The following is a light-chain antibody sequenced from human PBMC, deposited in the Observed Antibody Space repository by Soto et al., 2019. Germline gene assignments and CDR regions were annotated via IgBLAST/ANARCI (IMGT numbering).Light chain of an antibody. CDR2: DVT. V-gene: IGLV2-11*01. Sequence: SVLTQPRSVSASPGQSVTISCTGTSSDVGRYDYVSWYQQHPGKAPKLIVYDVTERPSGVPDRFSGSKSGNTASLTISGPQAEDEADYSCCSFAGSYSYVFGTGTKVTVL. CDR3: CSFAGSYSYV. CDR1: SSDVGRYDY. J-gene: IGLJ1*01.